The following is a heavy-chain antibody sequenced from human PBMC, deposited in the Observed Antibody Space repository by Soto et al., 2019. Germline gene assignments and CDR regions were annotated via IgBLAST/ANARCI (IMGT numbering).Heavy chain of an antibody. CDR1: GFTFSDYY. D-gene: IGHD5-12*01. CDR3: GGATIALPDY. CDR2: ISSSGSTI. V-gene: IGHV3-11*01. J-gene: IGHJ4*02. Sequence: GGSLRPSCAASGFTFSDYYMSWIRQAPGKGLEWVSYISSSGSTIYYADSVKGRFTISRDNAKNSLYLQMNSLRAEDTAVYYCGGATIALPDYWGQGTLVTVSS.